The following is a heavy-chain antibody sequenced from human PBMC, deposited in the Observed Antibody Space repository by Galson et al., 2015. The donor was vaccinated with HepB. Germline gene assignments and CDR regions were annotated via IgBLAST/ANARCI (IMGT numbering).Heavy chain of an antibody. CDR2: INGRGSTR. Sequence: SLRLSCAGSGFIFRHHAMAWIRQAPGKGLEWVSGINGRGSTRSYSDAVKGRFSISRDNPKDTVFLQMDNLRAEDTAVYYCVKEGYWFGGDWFDPWGQGALVTVS. CDR3: VKEGYWFGGDWFDP. V-gene: IGHV3-23*01. CDR1: GFIFRHHA. D-gene: IGHD3-16*01. J-gene: IGHJ5*02.